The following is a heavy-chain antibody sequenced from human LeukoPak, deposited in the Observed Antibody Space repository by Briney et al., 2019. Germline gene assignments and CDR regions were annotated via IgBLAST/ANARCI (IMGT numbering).Heavy chain of an antibody. V-gene: IGHV3-33*06. CDR1: GITFSTSG. Sequence: PGRSLTLSCAASGITFSTSGMHWVRQAPGKGLEWVAVIWYDGNQKYYADSVKGRFTISRDNSKDTLFLQMNSLTLEDTAVYYCAKDTGHLILGDYWGQGTLVIVSS. CDR2: IWYDGNQK. CDR3: AKDTGHLILGDY. J-gene: IGHJ4*02. D-gene: IGHD7-27*01.